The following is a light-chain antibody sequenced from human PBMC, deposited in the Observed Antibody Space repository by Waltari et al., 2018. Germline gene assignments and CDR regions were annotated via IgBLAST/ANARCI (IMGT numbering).Light chain of an antibody. CDR1: SADVVGYYL. CDR3: SSYTNTRIYV. J-gene: IGLJ1*01. Sequence: QSALTQPASVSGSPGPPTTLSCPGTSADVVGYYLFPWYQHHPGQAPKLMFYEVSERPLGVSNRFTGSKSGGTASLTISGLQADDEADYYCSSYTNTRIYVFGTGTKVTVL. V-gene: IGLV2-14*02. CDR2: EVS.